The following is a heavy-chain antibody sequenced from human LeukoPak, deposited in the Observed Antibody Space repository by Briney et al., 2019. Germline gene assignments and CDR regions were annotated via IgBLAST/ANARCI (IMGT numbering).Heavy chain of an antibody. CDR3: ALPRGYCSSTSCYTSGLNDAFDI. J-gene: IGHJ3*02. Sequence: ASVKVSCKASGYTFTGYYMHWVRQAPGQGLEWMGWINPNSGGTNYAQKFQGRVTITRDTSISTAYMELSRLRSDDTAVYYCALPRGYCSSTSCYTSGLNDAFDIWGQGTMVTVSS. V-gene: IGHV1-2*02. CDR1: GYTFTGYY. CDR2: INPNSGGT. D-gene: IGHD2-2*02.